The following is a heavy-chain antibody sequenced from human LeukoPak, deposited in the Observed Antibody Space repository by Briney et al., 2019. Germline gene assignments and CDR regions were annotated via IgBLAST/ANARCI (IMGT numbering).Heavy chain of an antibody. V-gene: IGHV1-46*01. J-gene: IGHJ4*02. CDR3: ARGLEMATITPYFDY. CDR2: INPSGGST. Sequence: GASVKVSCKASGYTFTSYYMHWVRQAPGQGLEWMGIINPSGGSTSYAQKFQGRVTMTRDMSTSTVYMELSSLRSEDTAVYYCARGLEMATITPYFDYWGQGTLVTVSS. CDR1: GYTFTSYY. D-gene: IGHD5-24*01.